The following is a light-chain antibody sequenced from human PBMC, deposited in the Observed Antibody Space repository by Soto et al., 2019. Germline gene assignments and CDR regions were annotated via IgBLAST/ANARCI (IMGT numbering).Light chain of an antibody. CDR3: SSFTGPTTLDV. CDR1: SNDVGAYKY. V-gene: IGLV2-14*01. Sequence: QSALTQPASVSGSPGQSVTISCTGTSNDVGAYKYVSWYQNHPGKAPKLMIYGVSNRPSGISDRFSGPKSGNTAFLTISGLQPEDEADYFCSSFTGPTTLDVFGTGTKVTVL. J-gene: IGLJ1*01. CDR2: GVS.